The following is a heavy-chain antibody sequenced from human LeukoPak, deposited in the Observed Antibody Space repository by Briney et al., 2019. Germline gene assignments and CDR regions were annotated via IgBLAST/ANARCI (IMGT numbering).Heavy chain of an antibody. CDR3: ARPARPRSSMYYFDY. V-gene: IGHV4-39*07. D-gene: IGHD2-2*01. CDR1: GGSISSSSYY. J-gene: IGHJ4*02. Sequence: PSETLSLTCTVSGGSISSSSYYWGWIRQPPGKGLEWIGSIYYSGSTYYNPSLKSRVTISVDTSKNQFSLKLSSVTAADTAVYYCARPARPRSSMYYFDYWGQGTLVTVSS. CDR2: IYYSGST.